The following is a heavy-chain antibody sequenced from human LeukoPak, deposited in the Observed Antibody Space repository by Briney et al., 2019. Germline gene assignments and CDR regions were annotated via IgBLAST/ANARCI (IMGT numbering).Heavy chain of an antibody. V-gene: IGHV4-34*01. D-gene: IGHD3-10*01. J-gene: IGHJ4*02. CDR1: GQSFSRYY. Sequence: PSETLSLICAVYGQSFSRYYWSWLRQPTGQGLKWLAEINHSGSTNYNPSLKSRVTISVDASKNQFSLKLSSVTAADTAVYYCASNAGSGSYRHFDYWGQGTLVTVSS. CDR2: INHSGST. CDR3: ASNAGSGSYRHFDY.